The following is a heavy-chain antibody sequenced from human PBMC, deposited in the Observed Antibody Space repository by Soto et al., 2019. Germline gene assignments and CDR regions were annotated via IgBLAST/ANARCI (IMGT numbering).Heavy chain of an antibody. V-gene: IGHV3-23*01. CDR2: TDGSGGTT. CDR3: AKNSGSFNT. J-gene: IGHJ5*02. CDR1: GFPFSSTD. Sequence: LRLSCAASGFPFSSTDMTWVRQAPGKGLEWVSTTDGSGGTTYYADSVKGRFTISRDNSINTVFLQMNSLRADDTALYFCAKNSGSFNTWGQGALVTVSS. D-gene: IGHD6-6*01.